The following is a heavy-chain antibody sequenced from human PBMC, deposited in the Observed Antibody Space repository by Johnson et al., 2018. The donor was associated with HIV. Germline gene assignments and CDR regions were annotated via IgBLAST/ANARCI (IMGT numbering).Heavy chain of an antibody. CDR3: ARAPYNWNAGLFGAFDM. CDR1: GFNFNIYG. V-gene: IGHV3-33*01. CDR2: LWYDGTTA. Sequence: QVQLVESGGDMVQPGRSLRLSCAASGFNFNIYGMHWVRQAPGKGLEWVAILWYDGTTAFYADSVKGRFTISRDNEKKSLYLQMSSLKAEDTAVYYCARAPYNWNAGLFGAFDMWGRGTKVTVSS. J-gene: IGHJ3*02. D-gene: IGHD1-20*01.